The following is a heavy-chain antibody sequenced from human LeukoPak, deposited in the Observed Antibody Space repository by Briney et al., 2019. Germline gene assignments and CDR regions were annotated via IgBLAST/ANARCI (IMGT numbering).Heavy chain of an antibody. CDR3: AKDTVATIFGVVTIGKYYFDY. Sequence: GGSLRLSCAASGFTFSSYAMSWVRQAPGKGLEWVSGIRGSGGNTYSADSVKGRFTISRDNSKNTLYLQMNSLRAEDTAVYYCAKDTVATIFGVVTIGKYYFDYWGQGTLVTVSS. J-gene: IGHJ4*02. CDR2: IRGSGGNT. D-gene: IGHD3-3*01. CDR1: GFTFSSYA. V-gene: IGHV3-23*01.